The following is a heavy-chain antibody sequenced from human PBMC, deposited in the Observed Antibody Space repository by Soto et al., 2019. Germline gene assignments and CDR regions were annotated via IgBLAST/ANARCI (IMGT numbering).Heavy chain of an antibody. D-gene: IGHD3-10*01. CDR3: TTQAGSGSPRHFYYYVMDV. Sequence: EVQRVESGGGLVKPGGSLTLSCAASGFTFSNAWMNWVRQAPGKGLEWVGRVKSKTDGGTTDYAAPVKGRFTIPRDDSKNTLYLQMNSLKTEDTAVYYCTTQAGSGSPRHFYYYVMDVWGQGTTVTVSS. J-gene: IGHJ6*02. CDR2: VKSKTDGGTT. CDR1: GFTFSNAW. V-gene: IGHV3-15*07.